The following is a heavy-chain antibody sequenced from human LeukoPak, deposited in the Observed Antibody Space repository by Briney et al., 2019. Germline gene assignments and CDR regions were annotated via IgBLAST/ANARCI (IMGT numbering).Heavy chain of an antibody. CDR2: ISSSSRYI. CDR1: GFTFSSYS. D-gene: IGHD3-10*01. CDR3: ARSVGATIGVRDY. Sequence: KPGGSLRLSCAASGFTFSSYSMNWVRQAPGKGLEWVSSISSSSRYIYYADSVKGRFTISRDNAKNSLYLQMNSLRAEDTAEYYCARSVGATIGVRDYWGQGTLVTVSS. V-gene: IGHV3-21*01. J-gene: IGHJ4*02.